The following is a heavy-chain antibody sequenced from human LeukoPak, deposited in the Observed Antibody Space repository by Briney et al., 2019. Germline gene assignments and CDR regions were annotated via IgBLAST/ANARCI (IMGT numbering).Heavy chain of an antibody. CDR3: VKVWRYYGSGSYTDAFDI. Sequence: GGSLRLSCSASGFIFSSCDMHWCRQAPGKGLEYVSAIRSNGGSTYYADSVKGRFTISRDNSKNTLYLQMSSLRAEDTDVYYCVKVWRYYGSGSYTDAFDIWGQGTMVTVSS. V-gene: IGHV3-64D*09. CDR2: IRSNGGST. J-gene: IGHJ3*02. CDR1: GFIFSSCD. D-gene: IGHD3-10*01.